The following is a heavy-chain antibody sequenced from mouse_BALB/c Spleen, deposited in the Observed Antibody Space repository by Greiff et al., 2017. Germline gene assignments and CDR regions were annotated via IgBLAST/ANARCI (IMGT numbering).Heavy chain of an antibody. J-gene: IGHJ4*01. CDR3: ARGARAESMDY. CDR2: ISTYYGDA. Sequence: VQVVESGAELVRPGVSVKISCKGSGYTFTDYAMHWVKQSHAKSLEWIGVISTYYGDASYNQKFKGKATMTVDKSSSTAYMELARLTSEDSAIYYCARGARAESMDYWGQGTSVTVSS. CDR1: GYTFTDYA. V-gene: IGHV1S137*01. D-gene: IGHD3-1*01.